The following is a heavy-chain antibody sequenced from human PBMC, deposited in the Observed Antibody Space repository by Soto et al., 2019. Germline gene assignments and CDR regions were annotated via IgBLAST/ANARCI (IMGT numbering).Heavy chain of an antibody. CDR1: GFTFSSYS. V-gene: IGHV3-21*01. J-gene: IGHJ3*02. CDR2: ISSSSSYI. D-gene: IGHD3-9*01. Sequence: GGSLRLSCAASGFTFSSYSMNWVRQAPGKGLEWVSSISSSSSYIYYADSVKGRFTISRDSAKNSLYLQMNSLRAEDTAVYYCARDYTYYDILTGADDAFDIWGQGTMVTVSS. CDR3: ARDYTYYDILTGADDAFDI.